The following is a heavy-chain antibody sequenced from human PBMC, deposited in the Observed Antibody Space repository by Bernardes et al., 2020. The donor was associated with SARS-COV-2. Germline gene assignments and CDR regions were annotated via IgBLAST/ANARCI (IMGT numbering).Heavy chain of an antibody. V-gene: IGHV1-18*04. Sequence: ASVEVSWKASGYTFTSYGISWVRQAPGQGLEWMGWISAYNGNTNYAQKLQGRVTMTTDTSTSTAYMELRSLRSDDTAVYYCARSNANDFWSGYDAFDIWGQGTMVTVSS. D-gene: IGHD3-3*01. CDR2: ISAYNGNT. CDR3: ARSNANDFWSGYDAFDI. J-gene: IGHJ3*02. CDR1: GYTFTSYG.